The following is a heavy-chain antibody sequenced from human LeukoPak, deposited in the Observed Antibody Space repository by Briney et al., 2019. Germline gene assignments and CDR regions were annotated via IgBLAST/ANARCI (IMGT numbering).Heavy chain of an antibody. J-gene: IGHJ4*02. D-gene: IGHD6-13*01. CDR2: IWYDGSNK. V-gene: IGHV3-33*01. CDR1: GFTFSSYG. CDR3: ARDLLYSSSWYVGLDY. Sequence: PGGSLRLSCAASGFTFSSYGMHWVRQAPGKGLEWVAVIWYDGSNKYYADSVKGRFTIPRDNSKNTLYLQMNSLRAEDTAVYYCARDLLYSSSWYVGLDYWGQGTLVTVSS.